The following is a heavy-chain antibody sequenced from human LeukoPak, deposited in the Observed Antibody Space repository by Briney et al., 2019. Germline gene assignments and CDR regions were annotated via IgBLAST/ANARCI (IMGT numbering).Heavy chain of an antibody. CDR1: GGSISSYY. D-gene: IGHD5-18*01. Sequence: PSETLSLTCTVSGGSISSYYWSWIRQPPGKGLEWIGYIYYSGSTNYNPSLKSRVTISVDTSKNQFSLKLSSVTAADTAVYYCASTNVDTAMVKAHYFDYWGQGTLVTASS. J-gene: IGHJ4*02. CDR2: IYYSGST. CDR3: ASTNVDTAMVKAHYFDY. V-gene: IGHV4-59*01.